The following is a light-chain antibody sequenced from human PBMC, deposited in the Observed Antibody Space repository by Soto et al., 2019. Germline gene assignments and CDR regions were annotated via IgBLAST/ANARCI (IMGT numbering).Light chain of an antibody. CDR1: QSVSTTN. CDR2: GAS. V-gene: IGKV3-20*01. CDR3: QQYGSSPLT. J-gene: IGKJ4*01. Sequence: EIVLTQSPGTLSLSPGEIATLSCRASQSVSTTNLAWYQQKPGQAPRLLIYGASSRATGVPDRFSGSGSGTDFTLTISRLDPEDFAVYYCQQYGSSPLTFGGGTKVDI.